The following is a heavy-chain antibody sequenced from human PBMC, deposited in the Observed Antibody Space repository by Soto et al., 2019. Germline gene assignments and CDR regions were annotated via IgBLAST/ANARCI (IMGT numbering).Heavy chain of an antibody. CDR1: GYTFTSYG. CDR3: ARDYRSLLWFGESLDY. D-gene: IGHD3-10*01. CDR2: ISAYNGNT. Sequence: QVQLVQCGAEVKKPGASVKVSCKASGYTFTSYGISWVRQAPGQGLEWMGWISAYNGNTNYAQKLQGRVTMTTDTSTSTAYMELRSLRSDDTAVYYCARDYRSLLWFGESLDYWGQGTLVTVSS. V-gene: IGHV1-18*01. J-gene: IGHJ4*02.